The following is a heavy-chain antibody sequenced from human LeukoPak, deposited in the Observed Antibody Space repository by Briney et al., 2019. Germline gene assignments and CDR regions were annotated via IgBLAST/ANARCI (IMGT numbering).Heavy chain of an antibody. J-gene: IGHJ6*03. CDR2: IIPIFGTA. Sequence: GASVKVSCKASGGTFSSYAISWVRQAPGQGLEWMGGIIPIFGTANYAQKFQGRVTITADKSTSTAYMELSSLRSEDTAVYYCASSPYYYDSSGYLDDHYMDVWGKGTTVTVPS. V-gene: IGHV1-69*06. CDR3: ASSPYYYDSSGYLDDHYMDV. CDR1: GGTFSSYA. D-gene: IGHD3-22*01.